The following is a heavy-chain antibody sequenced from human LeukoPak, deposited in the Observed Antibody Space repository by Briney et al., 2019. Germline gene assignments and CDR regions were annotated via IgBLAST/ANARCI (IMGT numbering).Heavy chain of an antibody. D-gene: IGHD4-17*01. J-gene: IGHJ6*02. Sequence: QAGGSLRLSCAASGFTFSNYDMHWVRQATGKGLEWVSAIGTAGDTYYPGSVKGRFTISRENAKNSLYLQMNSLRAGDTAVYYCARGPATVTASYYYYGMDVWGQGTTVTVSS. CDR1: GFTFSNYD. V-gene: IGHV3-13*01. CDR3: ARGPATVTASYYYYGMDV. CDR2: IGTAGDT.